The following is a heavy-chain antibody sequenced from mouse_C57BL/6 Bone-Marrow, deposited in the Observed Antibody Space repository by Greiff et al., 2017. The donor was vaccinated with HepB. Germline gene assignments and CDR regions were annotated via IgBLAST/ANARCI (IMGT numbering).Heavy chain of an antibody. CDR1: GYTFTSYG. J-gene: IGHJ3*01. V-gene: IGHV1-81*01. CDR3: ARSYDGYYGLAY. Sequence: QVQLQQSGAELARPGASVKLPCKASGYTFTSYGISWVKQRTGQGLEWIGEIYPRSGNTYYNEKFKGKATLTADKSSSTAYMELRSLTSEDSAVYFCARSYDGYYGLAYWGQGTLVTVSA. CDR2: IYPRSGNT. D-gene: IGHD2-3*01.